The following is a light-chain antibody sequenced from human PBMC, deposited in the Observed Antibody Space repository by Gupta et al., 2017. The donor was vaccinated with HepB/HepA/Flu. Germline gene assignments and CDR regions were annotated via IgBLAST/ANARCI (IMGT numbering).Light chain of an antibody. V-gene: IGLV1-51*01. CDR1: SSNVGYNY. Sequence: QSVLTQPPSVSAAPGQKVTISCSGSSSNVGYNYVSGYQQLPGTAPKLLIYDNNKRHSGIPDRFSGSKSGTSATLGIXGXQTGDEXDYYCGPQDTSMAIWLFGGGTKLTVL. CDR3: GPQDTSMAIWL. CDR2: DNN. J-gene: IGLJ3*02.